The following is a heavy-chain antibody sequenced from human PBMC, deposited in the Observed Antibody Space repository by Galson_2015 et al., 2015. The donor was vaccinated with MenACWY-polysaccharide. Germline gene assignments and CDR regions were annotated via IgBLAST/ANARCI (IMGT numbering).Heavy chain of an antibody. J-gene: IGHJ4*02. CDR3: ARDDYGAIDY. CDR2: ISSSSSTI. V-gene: IGHV3-48*02. Sequence: VSYISSSSSTIYYSDSVKGRFTISRDNAKNSLYLQMNSLRDEDTAVYYCARDDYGAIDYWGQGTLVTVSS. D-gene: IGHD4/OR15-4a*01.